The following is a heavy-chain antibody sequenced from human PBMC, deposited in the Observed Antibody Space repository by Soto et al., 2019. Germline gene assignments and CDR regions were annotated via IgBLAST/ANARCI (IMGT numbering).Heavy chain of an antibody. V-gene: IGHV3-23*01. J-gene: IGHJ4*02. CDR1: GFSFSSYS. Sequence: GGSLRLSCAASGFSFSSYSIHCVRQAPGKGLEWVSIINGGGGSPSYADSVQGRFTISRDNPKNTLYLQLNSLTVDDTATYYCAKARCSTSNCYVPDYWGQGAPVTVSS. CDR3: AKARCSTSNCYVPDY. CDR2: INGGGGSP. D-gene: IGHD2-2*01.